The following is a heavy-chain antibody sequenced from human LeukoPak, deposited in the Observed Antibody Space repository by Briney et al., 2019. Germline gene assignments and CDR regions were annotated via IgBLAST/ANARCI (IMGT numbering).Heavy chain of an antibody. CDR3: ARDRRGYYYDSSGRPFDI. Sequence: GASVKVSCKASGYTFTSYGISWVRQAPGQGLEWMGWISAYNGNTNYVQKLQGRVTMTTDTSTSTAYMELRSLRSDDTAVYYCARDRRGYYYDSSGRPFDIWGQGTMVTVSS. D-gene: IGHD3-22*01. V-gene: IGHV1-18*01. J-gene: IGHJ3*02. CDR2: ISAYNGNT. CDR1: GYTFTSYG.